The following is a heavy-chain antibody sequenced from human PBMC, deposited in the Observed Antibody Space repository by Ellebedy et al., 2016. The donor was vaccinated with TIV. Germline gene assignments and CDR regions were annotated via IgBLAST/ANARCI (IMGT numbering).Heavy chain of an antibody. CDR1: GFTFTDHY. D-gene: IGHD2-2*02. CDR3: ATTPDYTSGVRKGIEY. V-gene: IGHV3-11*03. CDR2: ISGCGVDA. J-gene: IGHJ4*02. Sequence: GESLKISXAASGFTFTDHYMSWIRQTPGKGLEWVSYISGCGVDAHYADSVAGRFTISRDNAKSSLFLQMNSLTGEDTATYYCATTPDYTSGVRKGIEYWGQGTLVTVSS.